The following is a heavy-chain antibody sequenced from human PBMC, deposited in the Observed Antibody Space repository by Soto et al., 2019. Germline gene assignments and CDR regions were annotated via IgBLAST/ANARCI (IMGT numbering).Heavy chain of an antibody. CDR3: ARVGYSNFIDY. D-gene: IGHD4-4*01. Sequence: SETLSLTCTVSGGSISSSSYYWGWIRQPPGKGLEWIGSIYYSGSTYYNPSLKSRVTISVDTSKNQFSLKLSSVTAADTAVYYCARVGYSNFIDYWGQGTLVTVSS. J-gene: IGHJ4*02. CDR2: IYYSGST. CDR1: GGSISSSSYY. V-gene: IGHV4-39*07.